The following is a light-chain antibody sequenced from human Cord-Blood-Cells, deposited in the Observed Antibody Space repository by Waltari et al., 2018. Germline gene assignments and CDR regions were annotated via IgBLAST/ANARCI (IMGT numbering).Light chain of an antibody. J-gene: IGKJ2*01. CDR2: WAS. V-gene: IGKV4-1*01. CDR3: QQYYSTPYT. Sequence: DIVMTQYPDSLALSLGERATMNPKSSQSVSYSSNNKNYLAWYQQKPGQHPKLLIYWASTREAGVPDRFSGSGSGTDFTLTISSLQAEDVAVYYCQQYYSTPYTFGQGTKLEIK. CDR1: QSVSYSSNNKNY.